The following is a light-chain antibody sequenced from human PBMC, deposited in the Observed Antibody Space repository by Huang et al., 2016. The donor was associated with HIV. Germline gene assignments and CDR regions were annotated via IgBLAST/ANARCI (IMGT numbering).Light chain of an antibody. V-gene: IGKV3-15*01. Sequence: EIVMTQSPATLSVSPGERATLSCRASQSVSSNLAWYQQKPGQAPRLLIYGAFTRATVIPARFSGSGSGTEFTLTISSLQSEDFAVYYCQQYNNWPPGTFGQGTKVEIK. J-gene: IGKJ1*01. CDR3: QQYNNWPPGT. CDR2: GAF. CDR1: QSVSSN.